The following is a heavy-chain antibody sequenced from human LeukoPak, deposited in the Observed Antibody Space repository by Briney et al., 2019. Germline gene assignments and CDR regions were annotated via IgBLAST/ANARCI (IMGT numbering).Heavy chain of an antibody. V-gene: IGHV1-2*02. Sequence: GASVKLSCKASGYPFTSYGISWVREAPGQGLEWMGWMNLNSGDTTYAQKFQGKVSMNGYTSISTAYMELGRLRSDDTAVYYCARSLGVINYAFYIWGHGTMVTVST. J-gene: IGHJ3*02. CDR2: MNLNSGDT. D-gene: IGHD3-22*01. CDR3: ARSLGVINYAFYI. CDR1: GYPFTSYG.